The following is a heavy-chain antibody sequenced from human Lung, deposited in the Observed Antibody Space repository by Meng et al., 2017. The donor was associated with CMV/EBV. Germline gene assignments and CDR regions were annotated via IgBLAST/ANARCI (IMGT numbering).Heavy chain of an antibody. CDR3: ARDNDGKDY. Sequence: GESLKISCAASGFTFGSYWMSWVRQAPGKGLAWVANINQDGSVKYYVDSVKGRFTISRDNAKNSLYLQMNSLRVEDTAVYYCARDNDGKDYWGQGTLVTVYS. D-gene: IGHD5-24*01. V-gene: IGHV3-7*01. CDR2: INQDGSVK. J-gene: IGHJ4*02. CDR1: GFTFGSYW.